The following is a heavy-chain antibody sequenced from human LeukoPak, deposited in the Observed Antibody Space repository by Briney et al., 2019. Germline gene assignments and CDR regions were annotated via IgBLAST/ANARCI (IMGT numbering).Heavy chain of an antibody. CDR1: GDTFSDYF. V-gene: IGHV1-2*02. J-gene: IGHJ4*02. Sequence: ASVKVSCKPSGDTFSDYFMHWVRQAPGQGLEWMGWISPEGGDTHYAQRFQGRVTMTRDTTISTAYMELTSLSSDDTAVYYCARKYGPNSKYFDFWGQGTLVTVSS. CDR3: ARKYGPNSKYFDF. D-gene: IGHD4-17*01. CDR2: ISPEGGDT.